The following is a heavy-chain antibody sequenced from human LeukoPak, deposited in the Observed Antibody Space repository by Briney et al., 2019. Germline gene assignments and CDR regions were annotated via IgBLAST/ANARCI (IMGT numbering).Heavy chain of an antibody. V-gene: IGHV1-8*01. Sequence: GYXFTSYDINWVRQATGQGXXXMXWMXPNSGNTGYAQKFQGRVTMTRNTSISTAYMELSSLRSEDTAVYYCARGSFSVVVVAATHWFDPWGQGTLVTVSS. CDR2: MXPNSGNT. D-gene: IGHD2-15*01. J-gene: IGHJ5*02. CDR1: GYXFTSYD. CDR3: ARGSFSVVVVAATHWFDP.